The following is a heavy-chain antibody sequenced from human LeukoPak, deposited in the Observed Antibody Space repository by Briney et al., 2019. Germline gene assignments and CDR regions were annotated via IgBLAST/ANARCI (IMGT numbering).Heavy chain of an antibody. CDR3: ARDSNDFWSGYYYGMDV. CDR2: IYYSGST. J-gene: IGHJ6*02. CDR1: GGSISSGGYY. D-gene: IGHD3-3*01. V-gene: IGHV4-31*03. Sequence: SQTLSLACTVSGGSISSGGYYWSWIRQHPGKGLEWIGYIYYSGSTYYNPSLKSRVTISVDTSKNQFSLKLSSVTAADTAVYYCARDSNDFWSGYYYGMDVWGQGTTVTVSS.